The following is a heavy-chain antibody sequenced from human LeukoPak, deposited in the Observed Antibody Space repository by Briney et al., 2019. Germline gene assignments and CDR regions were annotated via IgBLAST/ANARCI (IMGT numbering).Heavy chain of an antibody. CDR2: ISSGSSTI. D-gene: IGHD3-10*01. CDR3: AKDRYYYGSGRQYYFDY. J-gene: IGHJ4*02. Sequence: GGSLRLSCAASRLTFSSYSMNWVRQAPGKGLEWISYISSGSSTIYYADSVKGRFTISRDNAKNSLYLHLSSLRAEDTAVYYCAKDRYYYGSGRQYYFDYWGQGTLVTVSS. CDR1: RLTFSSYS. V-gene: IGHV3-48*01.